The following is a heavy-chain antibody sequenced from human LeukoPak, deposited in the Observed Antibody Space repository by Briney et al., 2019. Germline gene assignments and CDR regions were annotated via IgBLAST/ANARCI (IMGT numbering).Heavy chain of an antibody. CDR3: ARDGYSYGRTPWDDY. Sequence: GGSLRLSCAASGFTVGSNYMSWVRQAPGKGLEWVSVIYSGGSTYYADSVKGRFTISRDNSKNTVYLQMNSLRGEDTAVYYCARDGYSYGRTPWDDYWGQGTLVTVSS. V-gene: IGHV3-66*01. CDR1: GFTVGSNY. D-gene: IGHD5-18*01. CDR2: IYSGGST. J-gene: IGHJ4*02.